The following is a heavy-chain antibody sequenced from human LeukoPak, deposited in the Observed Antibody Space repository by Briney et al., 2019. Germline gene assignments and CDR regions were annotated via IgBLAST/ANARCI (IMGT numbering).Heavy chain of an antibody. V-gene: IGHV3-23*01. CDR3: AESRYYYYGMDV. Sequence: GGSLRLSCAASGFTFSSYAMSWVRQAPGNGLEWVSAISGSGGSTYYADSVKGRFTISRDNSKNTLYLQMNSLRAEDTAVYYCAESRYYYYGMDVWGQGTTVTVSS. D-gene: IGHD2-2*01. CDR1: GFTFSSYA. J-gene: IGHJ6*02. CDR2: ISGSGGST.